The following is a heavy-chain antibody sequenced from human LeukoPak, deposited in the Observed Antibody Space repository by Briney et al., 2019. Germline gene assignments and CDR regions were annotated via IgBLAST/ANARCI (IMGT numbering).Heavy chain of an antibody. CDR1: GYSFTSYW. CDR2: IYPGDSDT. CDR3: ARTPVTYEDAFDI. J-gene: IGHJ3*02. D-gene: IGHD4-17*01. V-gene: IGHV5-51*01. Sequence: GESLKISCKGSGYSFTSYWIGWVRQLPGKGLEWMGIIYPGDSDTRYSPSFQGQVTISADKSISTAYLQWSSLKASDTAMYYCARTPVTYEDAFDIWGQGTMVTASS.